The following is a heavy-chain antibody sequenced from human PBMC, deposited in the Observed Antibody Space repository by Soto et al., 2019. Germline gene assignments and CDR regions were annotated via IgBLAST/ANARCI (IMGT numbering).Heavy chain of an antibody. CDR2: ISYDGSNK. CDR3: AKDLDYSDYYYYYGMDV. V-gene: IGHV3-30*18. Sequence: QVQLVESGGGVVQPGRSLRLSCAASGFTFSSYGMHWVRQAPGKGLEWVAVISYDGSNKYYADSVKGRFTISRDNSNNTLYLQMNSLRAEDTAVYYCAKDLDYSDYYYYYGMDVWGQGTTVTVSS. D-gene: IGHD4-17*01. CDR1: GFTFSSYG. J-gene: IGHJ6*02.